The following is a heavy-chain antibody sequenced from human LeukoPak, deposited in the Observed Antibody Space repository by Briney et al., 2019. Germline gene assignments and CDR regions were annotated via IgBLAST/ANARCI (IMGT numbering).Heavy chain of an antibody. CDR3: AREYDSSGYYSDY. V-gene: IGHV3-23*01. D-gene: IGHD3-22*01. Sequence: HPGGSLRLSCAASGFTFSSYAMSWVRQAPGKGLEWVSAISGRSSSTNWADSVKGRFTISRDNSKNTLFLQMNSLRAEDTAVYYCAREYDSSGYYSDYWGQGTLVTVSS. CDR2: ISGRSSST. J-gene: IGHJ4*02. CDR1: GFTFSSYA.